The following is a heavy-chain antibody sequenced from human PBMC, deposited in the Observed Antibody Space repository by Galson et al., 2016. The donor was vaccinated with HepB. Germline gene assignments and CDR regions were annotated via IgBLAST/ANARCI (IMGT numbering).Heavy chain of an antibody. CDR2: IIPISVTT. V-gene: IGHV1-69*13. Sequence: SVKVSCKASGGTFSSHTISWVRQAPGQGLEWMGGIIPISVTTKYAQRFQGRVTVSADESTTTAYLELSSLRSEDTAVYYWARVGGYVWGSYRSPRAFDVWGQGTMVTVSS. CDR1: GGTFSSHT. J-gene: IGHJ3*01. CDR3: ARVGGYVWGSYRSPRAFDV. D-gene: IGHD3-16*02.